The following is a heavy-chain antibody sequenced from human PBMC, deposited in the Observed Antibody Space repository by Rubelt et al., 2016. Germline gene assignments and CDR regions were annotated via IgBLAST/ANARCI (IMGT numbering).Heavy chain of an antibody. Sequence: VQLVESGGGVVQPGRSLRLSCAASGYTFSSYAMHWVRQAPGKGLEWVAVISYDGSNKYYADSVEGRLPISMDNSKNTLYLQMNSLRAEDTAGYYCAREITPADLDWGQGTLVTVSS. CDR1: GYTFSSYA. D-gene: IGHD2-2*01. J-gene: IGHJ4*02. V-gene: IGHV3-30*04. CDR3: AREITPADLD. CDR2: ISYDGSNK.